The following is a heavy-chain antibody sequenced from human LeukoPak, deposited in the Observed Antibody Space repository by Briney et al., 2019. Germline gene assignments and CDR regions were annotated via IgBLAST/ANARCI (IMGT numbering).Heavy chain of an antibody. CDR2: MNPNSGNT. Sequence: ASVKVSCKASGYTFTSYDINWMRQATGQGLEWMGWMNPNSGNTGYAQKFQGRVTTTRNTSISTAYMELSSLRSEDTAVYYCARVAYCSGGSCYHNWFDPWGQGTLVTVSS. D-gene: IGHD2-15*01. J-gene: IGHJ5*02. CDR1: GYTFTSYD. CDR3: ARVAYCSGGSCYHNWFDP. V-gene: IGHV1-8*03.